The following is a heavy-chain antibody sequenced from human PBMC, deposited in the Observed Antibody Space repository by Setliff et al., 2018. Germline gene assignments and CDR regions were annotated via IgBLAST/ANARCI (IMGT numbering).Heavy chain of an antibody. J-gene: IGHJ4*02. CDR2: IYYSGST. V-gene: IGHV4-30-4*08. D-gene: IGHD5-12*01. Sequence: SETLSLTCTVSGGSISSYYWSWIRQPPGKGLEWIGYIYYSGSTYYNPSLKSRVTISVDTSKNQFSLKLSSVTAADTAVYYCARGWLRFGYFDYWGQGTLVTVSS. CDR3: ARGWLRFGYFDY. CDR1: GGSISSYY.